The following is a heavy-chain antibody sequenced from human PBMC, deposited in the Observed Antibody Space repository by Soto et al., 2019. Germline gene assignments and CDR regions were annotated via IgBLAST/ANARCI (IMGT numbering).Heavy chain of an antibody. CDR2: IHVVNGDT. D-gene: IGHD3-3*01. CDR3: ARETRYTGGYYGFPDY. J-gene: IGHJ4*02. V-gene: IGHV1-3*05. CDR1: GDTFSTHG. Sequence: QVQLVQSGAEEKKPGASVKVSCKASGDTFSTHGLHWVRQAPGQSLEWMGGIHVVNGDTQYSQNFQGRVTITRDTSASTAYMELSSLKYEDTAVYYCARETRYTGGYYGFPDYWGQGTLVTVSS.